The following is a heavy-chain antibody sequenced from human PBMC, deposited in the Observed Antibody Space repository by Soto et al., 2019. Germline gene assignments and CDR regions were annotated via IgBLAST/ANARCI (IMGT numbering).Heavy chain of an antibody. J-gene: IGHJ2*01. CDR3: ARDYDVNTALDYWDFDL. CDR1: GGSIGNYY. V-gene: IGHV4-4*07. CDR2: IYTSGRT. D-gene: IGHD5-18*01. Sequence: QVQPQESGPGLVKPSESLSLTCTVSGGSIGNYYWAWIRQSAGKGLERIGRIYTSGRTHYNPSLTGRVIMSIDTSKNQFSLTLSFVTAADTAMYYCARDYDVNTALDYWDFDLWGRGALVTVSS.